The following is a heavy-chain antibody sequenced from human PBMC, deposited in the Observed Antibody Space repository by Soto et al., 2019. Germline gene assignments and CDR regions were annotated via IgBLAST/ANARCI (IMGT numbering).Heavy chain of an antibody. CDR3: VIDGSSGWHFDS. J-gene: IGHJ4*02. CDR2: VRQDGSQK. Sequence: EVQLVESGGGLVQPGGSLRLSCEASGFTFSSYWKSWVRQAPGKGLEWVANVRQDGSQKYLVDSVKGRFTISRDNAKNSMYLQMNSLRAEDTAVYYCVIDGSSGWHFDSWGQGTLVTVSS. CDR1: GFTFSSYW. D-gene: IGHD6-19*01. V-gene: IGHV3-7*01.